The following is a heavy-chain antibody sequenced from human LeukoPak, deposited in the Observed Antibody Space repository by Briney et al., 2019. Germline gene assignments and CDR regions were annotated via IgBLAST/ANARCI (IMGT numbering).Heavy chain of an antibody. CDR2: ISGSGGST. CDR1: GFTFSSYA. CDR3: AKASGTVTTLYYFDY. V-gene: IGHV3-23*01. Sequence: PGGSLRLSCAASGFTFSSYAMSWVRQAPGKGLEWVSAISGSGGSTYYADSVKGRFTISRDNSKNTLYLQMNSLRAEDTVVYYCAKASGTVTTLYYFDYWGQGTLVTVSS. D-gene: IGHD4-17*01. J-gene: IGHJ4*02.